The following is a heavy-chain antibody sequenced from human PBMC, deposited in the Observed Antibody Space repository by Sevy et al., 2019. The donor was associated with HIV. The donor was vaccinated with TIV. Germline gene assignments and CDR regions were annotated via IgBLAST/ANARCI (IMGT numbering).Heavy chain of an antibody. CDR2: ITSSSDYI. CDR1: GFTFSNYN. D-gene: IGHD3-22*01. Sequence: GGSLRLSCAASGFTFSNYNMNWVRQAPGKGLEWVSSITSSSDYIYEADSVKGRFTISGDNAKNSLYLQMNSLRAEDTAVYYCARDRRTLNYYASSGYNYYFDYWGQGTLVTVSS. V-gene: IGHV3-21*01. J-gene: IGHJ4*02. CDR3: ARDRRTLNYYASSGYNYYFDY.